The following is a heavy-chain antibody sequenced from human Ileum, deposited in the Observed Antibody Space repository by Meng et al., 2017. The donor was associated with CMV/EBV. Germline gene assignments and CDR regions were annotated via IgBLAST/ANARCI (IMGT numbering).Heavy chain of an antibody. CDR1: GDSVSSIGAI. D-gene: IGHD6-13*01. J-gene: IGHJ2*01. V-gene: IGHV6-1*01. Sequence: QVHLQPAGLGLAKTSQTLSLTCAISGDSVSSIGAIWNWIRQSPSRGLEWLGKTYYRSKWYNDYAPSVKSRITVKPDTSKNQFSLQLNSVTPEDTAVYYCARENGYEWYFDFWGRGTLVTVSS. CDR3: ARENGYEWYFDF. CDR2: TYYRSKWYN.